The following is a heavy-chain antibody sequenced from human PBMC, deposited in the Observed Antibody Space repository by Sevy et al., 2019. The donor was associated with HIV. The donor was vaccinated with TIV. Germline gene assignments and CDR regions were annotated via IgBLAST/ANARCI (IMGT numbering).Heavy chain of an antibody. CDR1: GFTFSSYG. CDR2: IRYDGSNK. CDR3: AKEGVWEMTTVTTHEKNWFDP. J-gene: IGHJ5*02. Sequence: GGSLRLSCAASGFTFSSYGMHWVRQAPGKGLEWVAFIRYDGSNKYYADSVKGRFTISRDNSKNTLYLQTNSLRAEDTAVYYCAKEGVWEMTTVTTHEKNWFDPWGQGTLVTVSS. V-gene: IGHV3-30*02. D-gene: IGHD4-4*01.